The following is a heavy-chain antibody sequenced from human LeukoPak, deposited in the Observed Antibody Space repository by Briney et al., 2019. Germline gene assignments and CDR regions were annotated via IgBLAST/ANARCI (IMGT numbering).Heavy chain of an antibody. CDR3: ARGDILTGYYMGCYFDY. J-gene: IGHJ4*02. CDR2: IYYSGST. D-gene: IGHD3-9*01. Sequence: SQTLSLTCTVSGGSISSGGYYWSWIRQHPGKGLEWIGYIYYSGSTYYNPSLKSRVTISVDTSKNQFSLKLSPVTAADTAVYYCARGDILTGYYMGCYFDYWGQGTLVTVSS. CDR1: GGSISSGGYY. V-gene: IGHV4-31*03.